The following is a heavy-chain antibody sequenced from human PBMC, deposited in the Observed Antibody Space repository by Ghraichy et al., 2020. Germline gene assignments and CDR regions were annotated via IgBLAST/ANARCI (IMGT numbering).Heavy chain of an antibody. Sequence: SGPTLVKPTQTLTLTCTFSGFSLSTSGVGVGWIRQPPGKALEWLALIYWNDDKRYSPSLKSRLTITKDTSKNQVVLTMTNMDPVDTATYYCAHSLGPGAVTGDPALPHDAFDIWGQGTMVTVSS. CDR1: GFSLSTSGVG. D-gene: IGHD7-27*01. CDR3: AHSLGPGAVTGDPALPHDAFDI. CDR2: IYWNDDK. V-gene: IGHV2-5*01. J-gene: IGHJ3*02.